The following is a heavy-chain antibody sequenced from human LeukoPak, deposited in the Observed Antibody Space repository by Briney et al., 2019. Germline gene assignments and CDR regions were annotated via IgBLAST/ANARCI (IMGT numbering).Heavy chain of an antibody. CDR1: GGTFSSYG. J-gene: IGHJ5*02. D-gene: IGHD6-13*01. V-gene: IGHV1-69*06. CDR2: IIPIFGTA. CDR3: ARGRPTTSIAAAGVNWFDP. Sequence: GSSVKVSCKASGGTFSSYGISWVRQAPGQGLEWMGGIIPIFGTANYAQKFQGRVTITADKSTSTAYMELSSLRSEDTAVYYCARGRPTTSIAAAGVNWFDPWGQGTVVTVSS.